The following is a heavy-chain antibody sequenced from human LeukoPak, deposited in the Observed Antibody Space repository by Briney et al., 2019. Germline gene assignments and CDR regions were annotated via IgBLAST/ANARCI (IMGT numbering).Heavy chain of an antibody. V-gene: IGHV4-30-4*07. D-gene: IGHD6-13*01. CDR3: ARSSSWYPDY. Sequence: SQTLSLTCAVSGGSISSGGYSWSWIRQPPGKGLEFIGYIYNSGSTYYNPSLKSRVTISVDKSKNQFSLKLSSVTAADTAVYYCARSSSWYPDYWGQGTLVTVSS. CDR1: GGSISSGGYS. J-gene: IGHJ4*02. CDR2: IYNSGST.